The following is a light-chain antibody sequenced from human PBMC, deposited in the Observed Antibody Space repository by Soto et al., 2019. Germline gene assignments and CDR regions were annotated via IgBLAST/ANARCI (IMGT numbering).Light chain of an antibody. V-gene: IGKV3-20*01. CDR2: GAS. CDR1: QSVSSRY. CDR3: HQYDNSPLT. J-gene: IGKJ4*01. Sequence: EIVLTQSPGTLSLSPGDTATLSCRASQSVSSRYLGWYQQRPGQAPRLLIYGASSRATGIPDRFSGSGCGTDFTLTISRLEPEDFAVYYCHQYDNSPLTFGGGTKVEIK.